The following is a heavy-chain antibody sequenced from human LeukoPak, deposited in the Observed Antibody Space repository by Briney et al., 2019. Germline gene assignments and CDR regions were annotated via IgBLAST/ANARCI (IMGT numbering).Heavy chain of an antibody. V-gene: IGHV1-69*05. J-gene: IGHJ4*02. CDR3: AREATGHAVLSFDY. CDR1: GGTFSSYA. Sequence: SVKVSCRASGGTFSSYAISWVRQAPGQGLEWMGRIIPIFGTANYAQKFQGRVTITTDESTSTAYMELSSLRSEDTAVYYCAREATGHAVLSFDYWGQGTLVTVSS. CDR2: IIPIFGTA.